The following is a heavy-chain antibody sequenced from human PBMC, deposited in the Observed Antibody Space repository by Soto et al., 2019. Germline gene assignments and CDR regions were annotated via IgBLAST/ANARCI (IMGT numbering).Heavy chain of an antibody. CDR2: INPNSGGT. J-gene: IGHJ3*02. V-gene: IGHV1-2*04. CDR1: GYTFTGYY. CDR3: AGGGITAATYSFDI. Sequence: ASVKVSCKASGYTFTGYYMHWVRQAPGQGLEWMGWINPNSGGTNYAQKFQGWVTMTRDTSISTAYMELSRLRSDDTALYSCAGGGITAATYSFDIWGQGTMVTVSS. D-gene: IGHD6-13*01.